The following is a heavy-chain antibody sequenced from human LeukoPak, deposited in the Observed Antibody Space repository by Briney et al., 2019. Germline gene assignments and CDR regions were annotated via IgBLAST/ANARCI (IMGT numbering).Heavy chain of an antibody. D-gene: IGHD6-6*01. V-gene: IGHV1-18*01. CDR2: ISAYNGNT. J-gene: IGHJ5*02. Sequence: ASVTVSCKASGYSFTTYGVNWVRQAPGQGLEWMGWISAYNGNTKYAQKFQGRVTMTTDTSTRTAYMELRTQRADDTAVYYCARDSVAVRPGWFDPWGQGTLVTVSS. CDR3: ARDSVAVRPGWFDP. CDR1: GYSFTTYG.